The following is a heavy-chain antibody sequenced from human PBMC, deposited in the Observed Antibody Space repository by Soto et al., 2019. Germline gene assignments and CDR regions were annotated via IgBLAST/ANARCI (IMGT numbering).Heavy chain of an antibody. Sequence: QVQLQESGPGLVKPSETLSLTCTVSGGSISSYYWSWIRQPPGKGLEWIGYIYYSGSTNYNPSLRSVATRSVYTSKNQFSLELSSVTAADTAVYYCARGAERVAMPSGYWGQGTLVTVSS. CDR1: GGSISSYY. D-gene: IGHD2-2*01. J-gene: IGHJ4*02. V-gene: IGHV4-59*01. CDR2: IYYSGST. CDR3: ARGAERVAMPSGY.